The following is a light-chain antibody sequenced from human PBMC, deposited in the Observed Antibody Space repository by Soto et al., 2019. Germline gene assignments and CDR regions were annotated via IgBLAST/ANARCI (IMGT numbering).Light chain of an antibody. Sequence: NFMLTQPHSVSESPGKTVIISCTRSSGSIASNYVQWFQQRPGSAPTTVIYEDNQRPSWVPDRFSGSFDSSSNSASLTIAGLKTEDEADYYCQSYDSTNQVFGGGTKVTVL. CDR1: SGSIASNY. V-gene: IGLV6-57*04. J-gene: IGLJ3*02. CDR3: QSYDSTNQV. CDR2: EDN.